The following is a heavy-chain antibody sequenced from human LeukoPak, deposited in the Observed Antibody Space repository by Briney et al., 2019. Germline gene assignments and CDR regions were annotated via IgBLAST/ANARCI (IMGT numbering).Heavy chain of an antibody. D-gene: IGHD3-22*01. V-gene: IGHV3-23*01. CDR2: ISGSGGST. J-gene: IGHJ5*02. Sequence: XVXAISGSGGSTYYADSVKGRFTISRDNSKNTLYLQMNSLRAEDTAVYYCAKNNIFLDYYDSSGYYLFDPWGQGTLVTVSS. CDR3: AKNNIFLDYYDSSGYYLFDP.